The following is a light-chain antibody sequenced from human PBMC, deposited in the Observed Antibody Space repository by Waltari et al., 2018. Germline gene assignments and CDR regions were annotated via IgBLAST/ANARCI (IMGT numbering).Light chain of an antibody. CDR2: EDN. Sequence: QSALTQPASVSGSPGQSVTISCTGTSSDVGLVPWYQQHPGNAPKLIIYEDNKRPSGVSDRFSGSKSGNTASLTISGLQAEDEADYHCCSYAGPWVFGGGTKLTVL. J-gene: IGLJ3*02. CDR1: SSDVGL. V-gene: IGLV2-23*01. CDR3: CSYAGPWV.